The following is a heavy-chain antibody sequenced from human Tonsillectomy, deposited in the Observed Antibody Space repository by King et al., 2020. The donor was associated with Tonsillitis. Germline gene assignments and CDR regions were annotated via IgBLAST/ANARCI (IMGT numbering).Heavy chain of an antibody. CDR2: ISYDGSNK. V-gene: IGHV3-30*18. CDR1: GFTFSSYG. D-gene: IGHD3-10*01. Sequence: LVESGGGVVQPGRSLRLSCAASGFTFSSYGMHWVRQAPGKGLEWVAVISYDGSNKYYADSVKGRFTISRDNSKNTLYLQMNSLRAEDTAVYYCAKGFMVRGVIDGYWGQGTLVTVSS. CDR3: AKGFMVRGVIDGY. J-gene: IGHJ4*02.